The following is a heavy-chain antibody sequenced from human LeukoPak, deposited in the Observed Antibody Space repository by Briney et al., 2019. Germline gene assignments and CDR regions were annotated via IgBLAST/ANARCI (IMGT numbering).Heavy chain of an antibody. CDR2: SIPILGIA. CDR1: GGTFSSYA. V-gene: IGHV1-69*04. CDR3: ARGDYYDSSGYYEDFQH. J-gene: IGHJ1*01. D-gene: IGHD3-22*01. Sequence: SVPVSCKASGGTFSSYAISWVRQAPGQGLEWMGRSIPILGIANYAQKFQDRITITADKSTSTAYIELSSLRYEDTAVYYCARGDYYDSSGYYEDFQHWGQGTLVTVSS.